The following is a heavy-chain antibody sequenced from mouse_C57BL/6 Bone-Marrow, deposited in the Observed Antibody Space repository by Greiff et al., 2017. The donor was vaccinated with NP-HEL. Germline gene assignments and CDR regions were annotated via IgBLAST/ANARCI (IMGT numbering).Heavy chain of an antibody. V-gene: IGHV2-6-1*01. Sequence: VNVVESGPGLVAPSQSLSIPCTVSGFSLTSYGVHWVRQPPGKGLEWLVVIWSDGSTTYNSALKSRLSISKDNSKSQVVLKMNSLQTDDTAMYYGARQGDSSGPGFAYWGQGTLVTVSA. D-gene: IGHD3-2*02. CDR2: IWSDGST. CDR1: GFSLTSYG. J-gene: IGHJ3*01. CDR3: ARQGDSSGPGFAY.